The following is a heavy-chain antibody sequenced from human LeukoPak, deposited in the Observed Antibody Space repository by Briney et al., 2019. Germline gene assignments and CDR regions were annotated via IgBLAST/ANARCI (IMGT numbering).Heavy chain of an antibody. J-gene: IGHJ6*02. CDR3: AREAYYGSGSAGMDV. CDR2: INPNSGGT. V-gene: IGHV1-2*02. Sequence: ASVEVSCKASGYTFTGYYMHWVRQAPGQGLEWMGWINPNSGGTNYAQKFQGRVTMTRDTSISTAYMELGRLRSDDTAVYYCAREAYYGSGSAGMDVWGQGTTVTVSS. D-gene: IGHD3-10*01. CDR1: GYTFTGYY.